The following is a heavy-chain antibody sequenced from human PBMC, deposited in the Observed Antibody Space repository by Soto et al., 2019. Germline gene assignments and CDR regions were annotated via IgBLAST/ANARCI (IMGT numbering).Heavy chain of an antibody. V-gene: IGHV4-31*03. J-gene: IGHJ4*02. D-gene: IGHD3-22*01. CDR1: GGSISSGGYY. CDR3: ARVVTMIANFDY. Sequence: TLSLTCTVSGGSISSGGYYWSWICQHPGKGLEWIGYIYYSGSTYYNPSLKSRVTISVDTSKNQFSLKLSSVTAADTAVYYCARVVTMIANFDYWGQGTLVTVPS. CDR2: IYYSGST.